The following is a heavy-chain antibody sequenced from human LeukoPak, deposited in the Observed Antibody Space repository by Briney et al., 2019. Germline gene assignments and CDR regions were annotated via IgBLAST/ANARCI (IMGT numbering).Heavy chain of an antibody. CDR1: GFTFSSYP. V-gene: IGHV3-30*04. Sequence: GGSLRLSCAASGFTFSSYPMHWVRQTPGKGLEWVAVISYDGSNKYYADSVKGRFTISRDNSKNTLYLQMNSLRAEDTAVYYCAKDFYPYYDSGNIDYWGQGTLVTVSS. J-gene: IGHJ4*02. D-gene: IGHD3-22*01. CDR2: ISYDGSNK. CDR3: AKDFYPYYDSGNIDY.